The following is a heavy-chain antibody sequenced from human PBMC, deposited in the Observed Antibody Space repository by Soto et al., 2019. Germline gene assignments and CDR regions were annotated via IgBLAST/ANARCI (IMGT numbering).Heavy chain of an antibody. CDR1: GYTFTSYG. V-gene: IGHV1-18*01. CDR2: ISAYNGNT. J-gene: IGHJ4*02. CDR3: ASDIVAPMPPRRGFDY. Sequence: ASVKVSCKASGYTFTSYGISWVRQAPGQGLEWMGWISAYNGNTNYAQKLQGRVTMTTDTSTSTAYMELRSLRSDDTAVYYCASDIVAPMPPRRGFDYPGQGTMVTVSS. D-gene: IGHD2-15*01.